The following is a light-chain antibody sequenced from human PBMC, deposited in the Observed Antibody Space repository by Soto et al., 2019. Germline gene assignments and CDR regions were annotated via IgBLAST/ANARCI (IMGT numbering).Light chain of an antibody. CDR3: ATWDDSMNGFYV. J-gene: IGLJ1*01. CDR1: TSNIGSNY. CDR2: RNN. Sequence: QSVLTQPPSASGTPGQGVTISCSGSTSNIGSNYVYWYQQLPGTAPKLLIYRNNQRPSGVPDRFSGSKSGTSASLAISGLRSADEADYFCATWDDSMNGFYVLGTGTKVTVL. V-gene: IGLV1-47*01.